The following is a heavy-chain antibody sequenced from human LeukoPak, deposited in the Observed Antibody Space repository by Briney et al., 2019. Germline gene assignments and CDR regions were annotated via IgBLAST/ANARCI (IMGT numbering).Heavy chain of an antibody. V-gene: IGHV3-9*01. CDR2: ISWNSGTI. CDR1: GFTFDDYA. Sequence: PRRSLRLSCAASGFTFDDYAMQWVRQAPGKGLEWVSGISWNSGTIGYADSVKGRFTISRDNAKNSLYLQMNSLRAEDTALYYCARDSISSSGAFDIWGQGTMVTVFS. J-gene: IGHJ3*02. CDR3: ARDSISSSGAFDI. D-gene: IGHD3-22*01.